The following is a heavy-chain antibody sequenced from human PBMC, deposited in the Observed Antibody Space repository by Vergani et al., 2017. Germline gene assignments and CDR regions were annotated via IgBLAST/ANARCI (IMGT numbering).Heavy chain of an antibody. V-gene: IGHV3-30*03. Sequence: QVHLVESGGGVVQPGRSLRLSCVVSGFTSSYYGMHWVRQAPGKGLEWVAVISYDGTQKYYADSGKVRFTISRDNSKSTLYLQMNSLRTEDTAVYYCATKSCGTPGCQIGYFREWGQGTLVTVSS. CDR3: ATKSCGTPGCQIGYFRE. D-gene: IGHD1-1*01. J-gene: IGHJ1*01. CDR2: ISYDGTQK. CDR1: GFTSSYYG.